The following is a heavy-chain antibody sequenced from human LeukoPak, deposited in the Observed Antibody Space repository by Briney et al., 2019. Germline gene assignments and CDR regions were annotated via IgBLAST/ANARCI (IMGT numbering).Heavy chain of an antibody. CDR2: ISSSSSYI. J-gene: IGHJ4*02. D-gene: IGHD1-1*01. CDR1: GFTFSSYS. CDR3: AREGTGTIDY. Sequence: GGSLRLSCAASGFTFSSYSMNWVRQAPGKGLEWVSSISSSSSYIYYADSVKGRFTISRDNSKTTLYVQMNSLRAEDTAVYYCAREGTGTIDYWGQGTLVTVSS. V-gene: IGHV3-21*04.